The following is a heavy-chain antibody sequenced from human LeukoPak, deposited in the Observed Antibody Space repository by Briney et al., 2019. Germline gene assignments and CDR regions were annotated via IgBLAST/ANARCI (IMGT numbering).Heavy chain of an antibody. CDR2: MWYDGTTK. D-gene: IGHD4/OR15-4a*01. V-gene: IGHV3-33*06. CDR1: GFTFSSYG. J-gene: IGHJ4*02. CDR3: AKDGAASTYFDY. Sequence: GGSLRLSCAASGFTFSSYGMRWVRQAPGKGLEWVAVMWYDGTTKYYADSVKGRFTISRDNSKNTLYLQMDSLRAEDTAVYYCAKDGAASTYFDYWGPGTLVTVSS.